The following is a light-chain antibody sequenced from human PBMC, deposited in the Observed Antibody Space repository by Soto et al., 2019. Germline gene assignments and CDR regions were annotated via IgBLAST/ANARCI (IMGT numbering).Light chain of an antibody. V-gene: IGKV3-15*01. CDR2: DTS. CDR1: QSVSIH. J-gene: IGKJ5*01. Sequence: VMTQSPGTLSVSLGERATLSFRASQSVSIHLAWYQQKPGQAPRLLIYDTSTRATGIPARFSGSGSGTEFTLTISSLQSEDFAVYYCQQYSNWPPITFGQGTRLEI. CDR3: QQYSNWPPIT.